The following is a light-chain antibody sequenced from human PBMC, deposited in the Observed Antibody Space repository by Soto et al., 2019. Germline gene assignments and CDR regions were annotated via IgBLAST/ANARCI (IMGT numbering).Light chain of an antibody. CDR2: EGS. V-gene: IGLV2-23*01. CDR1: NSDIVTYNL. CDR3: CSKARGGSFV. Sequence: QSALTQPASVSGSPGQSITISCIGSNSDIVTYNLVSWYRQHPGKVPKLLIYEGSRRPSGISNRFSGSKSGNTASLTISGLQAEDEADYYCCSKARGGSFVFGTGTKVTVL. J-gene: IGLJ1*01.